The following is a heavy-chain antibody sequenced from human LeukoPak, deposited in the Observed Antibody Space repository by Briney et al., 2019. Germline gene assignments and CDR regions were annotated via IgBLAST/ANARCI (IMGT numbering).Heavy chain of an antibody. D-gene: IGHD3-9*01. V-gene: IGHV3-23*01. J-gene: IGHJ4*02. CDR1: GFTFSTYA. Sequence: GGSLRLSCAASGFTFSTYAMSWVRQAPGKGLEWVSVVSGTGGRTYYADSVKGRFTISRDNFRNTLYLQMNSLRAEDTALYYCVKGDNNILTGYYNSFDYWGQGTLVTVSS. CDR2: VSGTGGRT. CDR3: VKGDNNILTGYYNSFDY.